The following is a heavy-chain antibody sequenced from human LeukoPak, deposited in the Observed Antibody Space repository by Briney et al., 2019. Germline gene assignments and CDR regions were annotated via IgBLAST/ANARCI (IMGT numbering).Heavy chain of an antibody. CDR1: GFTVSSNQ. V-gene: IGHV3-66*01. CDR2: IYSGGST. CDR3: ARGGQLGPHYFDY. J-gene: IGHJ4*02. Sequence: GGSLRLSCEGSGFTVSSNQMSWVRQAPGKGLEWVSVIYSGGSTYYADSVKGRFTISRDKSKNTLYLQMNSLRAEDTAVYYCARGGQLGPHYFDYWGQGTLVTVSS. D-gene: IGHD6-6*01.